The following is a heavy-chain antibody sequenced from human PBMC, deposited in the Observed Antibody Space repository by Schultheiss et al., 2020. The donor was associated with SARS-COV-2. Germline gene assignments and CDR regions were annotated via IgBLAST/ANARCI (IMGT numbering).Heavy chain of an antibody. J-gene: IGHJ5*02. V-gene: IGHV1-58*01. CDR1: GFTFTSSA. D-gene: IGHD6-19*01. Sequence: SVKVSCKASGFTFTSSAVQWVRQARGQRLEWIGWIVVGSGNTNYAQKLQGRVTMTTDTSTSTAYMELRSLRSDDTAVYYCARGSSGRDWFDPWGQGTLVTVSS. CDR3: ARGSSGRDWFDP. CDR2: IVVGSGNT.